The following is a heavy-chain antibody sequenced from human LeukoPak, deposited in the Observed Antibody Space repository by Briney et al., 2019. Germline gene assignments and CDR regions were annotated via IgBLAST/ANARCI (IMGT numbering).Heavy chain of an antibody. J-gene: IGHJ4*02. V-gene: IGHV1-46*03. D-gene: IGHD6-19*01. Sequence: GASVKVSCKASGYTFTSYYMHWVRQAPGQGLEWMGIINPSGGSTSYAQKFQGRVTMTRDTSTSTVYMELGSLRSEDTAVYYCARAEAVAGLIDYWGQGTLVTVSS. CDR2: INPSGGST. CDR1: GYTFTSYY. CDR3: ARAEAVAGLIDY.